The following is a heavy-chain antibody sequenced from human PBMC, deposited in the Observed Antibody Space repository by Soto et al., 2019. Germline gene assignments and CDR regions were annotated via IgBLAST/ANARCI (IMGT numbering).Heavy chain of an antibody. V-gene: IGHV3-7*03. CDR3: ARISTGDHYFQP. CDR2: NKQDGSEK. CDR1: GFTCSSYR. J-gene: IGHJ1*01. D-gene: IGHD4-17*01. Sequence: GGSLRCSFAAAGFTCSSYRMSWARQAPGRRTEWVANNKQDGSEKNYVDTMTSRFTNSRENAKKSLYLQMNTLRAEDTSVYYCARISTGDHYFQPWGKGTLVTASS.